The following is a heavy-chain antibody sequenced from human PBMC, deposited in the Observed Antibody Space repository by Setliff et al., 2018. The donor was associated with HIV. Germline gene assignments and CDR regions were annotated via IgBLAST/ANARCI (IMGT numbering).Heavy chain of an antibody. J-gene: IGHJ1*01. Sequence: LSLTCTVSGVSVSSGGYYWSWIRQHPGKGLEWIGYVYYTGTSYFNPSLKGRITISVDTSKNHFSLKLGFVTAADTAVYYCARGESTTWDLAEYFQHWGHGTLVTVSS. V-gene: IGHV4-31*03. CDR3: ARGESTTWDLAEYFQH. CDR1: GVSVSSGGYY. CDR2: VYYTGTS. D-gene: IGHD2-2*01.